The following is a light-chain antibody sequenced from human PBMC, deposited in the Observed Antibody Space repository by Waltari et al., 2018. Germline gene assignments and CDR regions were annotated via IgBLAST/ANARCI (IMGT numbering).Light chain of an antibody. CDR1: HSVNSN. Sequence: ETVMTQSPGTLSVSPGERATLSCRASHSVNSNLAWYQQKPGQAPRLLSYGASTRATGIPARFSGSRSGTDFTLTISSLQSEDIAVYYCQQYNHWPLAFGQGTKVEIK. CDR3: QQYNHWPLA. J-gene: IGKJ1*01. V-gene: IGKV3-15*01. CDR2: GAS.